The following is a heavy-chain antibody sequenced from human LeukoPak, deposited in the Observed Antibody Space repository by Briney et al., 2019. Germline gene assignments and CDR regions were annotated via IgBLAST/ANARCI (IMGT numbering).Heavy chain of an antibody. CDR3: ARGNYYDRSGYGPYDY. D-gene: IGHD3-22*01. J-gene: IGHJ4*02. Sequence: ASVKVSCKASGYTFTSYAMNWVRQAPGQRLEWMGWVNGGDGNTRYSEKFQGRVAFNRDTSASTAYMELSSLRSEDTAVYYCARGNYYDRSGYGPYDYWGQGTLVTVSS. CDR2: VNGGDGNT. V-gene: IGHV1-3*01. CDR1: GYTFTSYA.